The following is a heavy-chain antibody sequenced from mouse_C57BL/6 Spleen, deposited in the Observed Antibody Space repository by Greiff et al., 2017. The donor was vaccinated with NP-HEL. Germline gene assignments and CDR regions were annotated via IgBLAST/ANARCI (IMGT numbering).Heavy chain of an antibody. Sequence: EVQLQQSGPELVKPGASVKIPCKASGYTFTDYNMDWVKQSHGKSLEWIGDINPNNGGTIYNQKFKGKATLTVDKSSSTAYMELRSLTSEDTAVYYCAFYYDYEGFAYWGQGTLVTVSA. CDR3: AFYYDYEGFAY. D-gene: IGHD2-4*01. V-gene: IGHV1-18*01. CDR1: GYTFTDYN. CDR2: INPNNGGT. J-gene: IGHJ3*01.